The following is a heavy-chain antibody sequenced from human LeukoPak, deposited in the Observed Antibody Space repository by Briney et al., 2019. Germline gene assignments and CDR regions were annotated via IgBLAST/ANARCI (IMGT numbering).Heavy chain of an antibody. CDR1: GGTFSSYA. D-gene: IGHD6-13*01. CDR3: ATSWCCPRGYYYMDV. Sequence: GASVKVSCKASGGTFSSYAISWVRQAPGQGLEWMRWIYPNSGGTNYAQKFQGRVTMTRDTSISTAYMELSRLRSDDTAVYYCATSWCCPRGYYYMDVWGKGTTVTISS. CDR2: IYPNSGGT. V-gene: IGHV1-2*02. J-gene: IGHJ6*03.